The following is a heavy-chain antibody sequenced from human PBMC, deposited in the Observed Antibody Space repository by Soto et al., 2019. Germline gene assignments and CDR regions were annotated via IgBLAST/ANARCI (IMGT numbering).Heavy chain of an antibody. CDR1: GGTFSSYA. D-gene: IGHD3-3*01. CDR2: IIPIFGTA. V-gene: IGHV1-69*12. CDR3: ARATIFGVVRDAFDI. Sequence: QVQLVQSGAEVKKPGSSVKVSCKASGGTFSSYAISWVRQAPGQGLEWMGGIIPIFGTANYAQKFQGRVTITADESTRAADMELSSLRSEDTAVYYCARATIFGVVRDAFDIWGQGTMVTVSS. J-gene: IGHJ3*02.